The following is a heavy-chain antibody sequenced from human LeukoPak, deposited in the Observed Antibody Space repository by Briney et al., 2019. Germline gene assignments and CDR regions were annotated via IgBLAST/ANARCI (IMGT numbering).Heavy chain of an antibody. CDR2: IYPGDSDT. CDR1: GYSFTSYW. D-gene: IGHD2-2*01. V-gene: IGHV5-51*01. Sequence: GESLKISCKGSGYSFTSYWIGWVRQMPGKGLEWMGIIYPGDSDTRYSPSFQGQVTISADKSISTAYLQWSSLKASDTAMYYRARLDCSSTSCYGVYYYYMDVWGKGTTVTVSS. CDR3: ARLDCSSTSCYGVYYYYMDV. J-gene: IGHJ6*03.